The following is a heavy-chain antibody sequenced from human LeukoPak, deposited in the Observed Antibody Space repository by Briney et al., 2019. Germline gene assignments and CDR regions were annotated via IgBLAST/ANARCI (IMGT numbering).Heavy chain of an antibody. V-gene: IGHV3-30*03. Sequence: GGSLRLSCAASGFIFTSCDMHWVRQAPDKGLEWVAVTSSDGGLKLYADSVKGRFTISRDNSKNTLFLQMNSLRPEDTAVYSCARDPVSDKPDYFDDWGQGTLVTVSS. CDR1: GFIFTSCD. CDR2: TSSDGGLK. J-gene: IGHJ4*02. CDR3: ARDPVSDKPDYFDD. D-gene: IGHD1-14*01.